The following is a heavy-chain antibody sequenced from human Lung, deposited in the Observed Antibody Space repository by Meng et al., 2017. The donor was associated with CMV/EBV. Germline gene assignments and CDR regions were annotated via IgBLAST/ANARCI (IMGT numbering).Heavy chain of an antibody. CDR2: ISSSGSTI. CDR3: AREGVYYDSSGYLDY. J-gene: IGHJ4*02. CDR1: GFTFSSYE. D-gene: IGHD3-22*01. Sequence: GGSLRLXCAASGFTFSSYEMNWVRQAPGKGLEWVSYISSSGSTIYYADSVKGRFTISRDNAKNPLYLQMNSLRAEDTAVYYCAREGVYYDSSGYLDYWGQGTXVTVSS. V-gene: IGHV3-48*03.